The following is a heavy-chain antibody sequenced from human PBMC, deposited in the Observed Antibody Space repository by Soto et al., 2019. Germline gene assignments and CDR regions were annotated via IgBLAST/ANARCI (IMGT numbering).Heavy chain of an antibody. V-gene: IGHV4-31*03. Sequence: SETLSLTCTVSGGSISSGGYYWSWIRQHPGKGLEWIGYIYYSGSTYYNPSLKSRVTISVDTSKNQFSLKLSSVTAADTAVYYCARLGSVTSYYVDYWGQGTLVTVSS. J-gene: IGHJ4*02. CDR2: IYYSGST. CDR1: GGSISSGGYY. CDR3: ARLGSVTSYYVDY. D-gene: IGHD4-17*01.